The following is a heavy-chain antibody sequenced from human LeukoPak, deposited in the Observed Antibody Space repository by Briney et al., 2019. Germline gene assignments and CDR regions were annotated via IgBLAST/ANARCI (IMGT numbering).Heavy chain of an antibody. CDR2: ISTYNSDA. V-gene: IGHV1-18*01. J-gene: IGHJ4*02. CDR1: GYTFGSYG. CDR3: ARDSGFGQDTFDF. Sequence: ASVKVSCKASGYTFGSYGISWVRQAPGQGLEWVGWISTYNSDANYAQKFQGRVTMTAETSTTTAYMELRSLRSDDTAVYYCARDSGFGQDTFDFCGQGTLVTVSS. D-gene: IGHD3-10*01.